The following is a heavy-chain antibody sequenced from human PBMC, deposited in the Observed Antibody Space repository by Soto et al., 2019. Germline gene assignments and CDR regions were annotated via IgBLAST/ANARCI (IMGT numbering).Heavy chain of an antibody. CDR3: ARGRYGDY. D-gene: IGHD1-1*01. CDR1: GYAFTTSG. V-gene: IGHV1-18*01. J-gene: IGHJ4*02. Sequence: QVHLVQSGAEVKKPGASVKVSCRGSGYAFTTSGITWVRQAPGQGVEWMGWISAHNGNTNYAQKLQGRVTVTRDTSTSTAYMELRSLRSDDTAVYYCARGRYGDYWGQGALVTVS. CDR2: ISAHNGNT.